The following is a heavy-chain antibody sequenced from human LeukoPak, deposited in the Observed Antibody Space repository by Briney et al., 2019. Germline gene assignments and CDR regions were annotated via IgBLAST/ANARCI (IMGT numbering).Heavy chain of an antibody. Sequence: PSETLSLTCTVSGGSISSYYWSWIRQPPGKGLEWIGYIYYSGSTNYNPSLKSRVTISVDTSKNQFSLKLSSVTAADTAVYYCARELRFLEWLRWFDPWGQGTLVTVSS. J-gene: IGHJ5*02. D-gene: IGHD3-3*01. CDR1: GGSISSYY. CDR2: IYYSGST. V-gene: IGHV4-59*01. CDR3: ARELRFLEWLRWFDP.